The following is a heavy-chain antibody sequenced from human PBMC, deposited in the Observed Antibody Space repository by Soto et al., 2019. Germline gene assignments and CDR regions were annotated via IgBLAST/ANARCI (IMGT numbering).Heavy chain of an antibody. V-gene: IGHV4-30-2*01. CDR1: GGSISSGGYS. Sequence: QLQLQESGSGLVKPSQTLSLTCAVSGGSISSGGYSWSWIRQPPGKGLEWIGYIYHSGSTYYNPSLXSXVXIXIDRSKNQFSRKLSSVTAADTAVYYCASGQQLVRNYWGQGTLVTVSS. D-gene: IGHD6-13*01. CDR2: IYHSGST. CDR3: ASGQQLVRNY. J-gene: IGHJ4*02.